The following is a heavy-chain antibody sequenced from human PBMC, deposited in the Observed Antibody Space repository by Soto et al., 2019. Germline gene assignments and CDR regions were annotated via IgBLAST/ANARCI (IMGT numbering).Heavy chain of an antibody. J-gene: IGHJ5*02. Sequence: EVQLVQSGAEVRKPGESLKISCLGSGYTFTDYWIAWVRQMPGKGLEWMGIIYPDDSDVRYSPSFQGQVTMSVDKSSNTAYLQWTSLKASDTARYYCARQSSDTYSDYFDPWGQGTLVTVSS. CDR3: ARQSSDTYSDYFDP. V-gene: IGHV5-51*01. CDR1: GYTFTDYW. CDR2: IYPDDSDV. D-gene: IGHD2-15*01.